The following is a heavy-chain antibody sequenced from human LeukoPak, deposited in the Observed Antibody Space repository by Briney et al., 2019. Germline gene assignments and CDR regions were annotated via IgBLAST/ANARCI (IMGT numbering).Heavy chain of an antibody. CDR1: GGSFSGYY. V-gene: IGHV4-34*01. CDR3: ARLQPYYYDSSGYPLTFFNY. Sequence: SETLSLTCAVYGGSFSGYYWSWIRQPPGKGLEWIGEINHSGSTNYNPSLKSRVTISVDTSKNQFSLKLSSVTAADTAVYYCARLQPYYYDSSGYPLTFFNYWGQGTLVTVSS. CDR2: INHSGST. J-gene: IGHJ4*02. D-gene: IGHD3-22*01.